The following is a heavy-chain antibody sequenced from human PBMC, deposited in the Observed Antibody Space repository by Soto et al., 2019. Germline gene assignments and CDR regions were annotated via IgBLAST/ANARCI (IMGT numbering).Heavy chain of an antibody. Sequence: EVQLLESGGGLVQPGGSLRLSCAASGFTFSSYAMSWVRQAPGKGLEWVSAISGSGGSTYYADSVKGRFTIPRDNSKNTLYLQMNSLRAEDTAVYYCAKASGYYFSGWYFDYWGQGTLVTVSS. J-gene: IGHJ4*02. CDR2: ISGSGGST. CDR3: AKASGYYFSGWYFDY. CDR1: GFTFSSYA. V-gene: IGHV3-23*01. D-gene: IGHD3-22*01.